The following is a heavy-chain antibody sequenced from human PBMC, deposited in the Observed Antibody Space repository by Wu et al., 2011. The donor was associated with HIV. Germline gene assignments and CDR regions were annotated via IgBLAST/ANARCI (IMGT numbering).Heavy chain of an antibody. CDR2: IIPIFNTA. J-gene: IGHJ4*02. V-gene: IGHV1-69*14. CDR3: ARDGYCISTRCYDGTLDY. CDR1: GGTFSGYA. Sequence: QVQLVQSGAEVKKPGSSVKVFCKASGGTFSGYAISWVRQAPGQGLEWMGGIIPIFNTANYAQKFQGRVTITADKSTSTAYMELRSLRPDETAVYYCARDGYCISTRCYDGTLDYWGQGTLVTVSS. D-gene: IGHD2-2*03.